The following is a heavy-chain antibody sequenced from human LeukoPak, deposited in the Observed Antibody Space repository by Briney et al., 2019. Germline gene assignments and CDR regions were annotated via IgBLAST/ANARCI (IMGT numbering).Heavy chain of an antibody. J-gene: IGHJ4*02. CDR2: FDPEDGET. Sequence: ASVKVSCKVSGYTLTELSMRWVRQAPGKGLEWMGGFDPEDGETIYAQKFQGRVTMTEDTSTDTAYMELSSLRSEDTAVYYCATAPRLLWFGEYPLYYWGQGTLVTVSS. V-gene: IGHV1-24*01. CDR1: GYTLTELS. D-gene: IGHD3-10*01. CDR3: ATAPRLLWFGEYPLYY.